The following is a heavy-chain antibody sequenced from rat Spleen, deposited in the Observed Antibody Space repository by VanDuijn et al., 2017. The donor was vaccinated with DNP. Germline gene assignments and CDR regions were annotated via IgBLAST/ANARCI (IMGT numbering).Heavy chain of an antibody. D-gene: IGHD4-3*01. CDR2: ITTGDDNT. CDR3: VRWNSGHFDY. CDR1: GFTFNTYW. Sequence: EVQLVESGGDLVQPGMSLKLSCIVSGFTFNTYWMTWIRQVPGKGLEWVASITTGDDNTYYPDSVKGRFTISRDNAKSTLYLQMNSLRSEDMATYYCVRWNSGHFDYWGQGVMVTVSS. J-gene: IGHJ2*01. V-gene: IGHV5-31*01.